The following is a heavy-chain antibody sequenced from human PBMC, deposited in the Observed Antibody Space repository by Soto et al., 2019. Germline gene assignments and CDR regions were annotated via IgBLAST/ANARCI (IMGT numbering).Heavy chain of an antibody. CDR1: GYTFTSYG. CDR2: ISAYNGNT. CDR3: ASYIGITGIGDAFDV. Sequence: QVQLVQAGSEVKKPGACVKVSCKASGYTFTSYGISWVRHAPGQGRAGMGWISAYNGNTNYAQKLQGRVTMTTDTSTSTAYMELRSLRSDDTAVYYCASYIGITGIGDAFDVWGQGTTVTVSS. J-gene: IGHJ3*01. D-gene: IGHD1-20*01. V-gene: IGHV1-18*01.